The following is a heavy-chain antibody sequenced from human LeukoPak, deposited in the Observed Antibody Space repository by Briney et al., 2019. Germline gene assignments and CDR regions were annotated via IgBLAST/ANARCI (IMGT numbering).Heavy chain of an antibody. J-gene: IGHJ6*02. V-gene: IGHV4-31*03. CDR1: GGSISSGGYY. CDR3: ARDRVVVTAAWGRRDYGMDV. CDR2: IYYSGST. D-gene: IGHD2-21*02. Sequence: SQTLSLTCTVSGGSISSGGYYWSWIRQHPGKGLEWIGYIYYSGSTYYNPSLKSRVTISVDTSKNQFSLKLSSVPAADTAVYYCARDRVVVTAAWGRRDYGMDVWGQGTTVTVSS.